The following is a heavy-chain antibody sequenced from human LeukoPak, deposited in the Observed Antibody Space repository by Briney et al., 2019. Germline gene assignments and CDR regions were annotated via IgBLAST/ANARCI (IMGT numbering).Heavy chain of an antibody. V-gene: IGHV5-10-1*01. CDR1: GYRFTNYW. CDR3: ARHLHMGDDPFDY. CDR2: IDPSDSYT. J-gene: IGHJ4*02. Sequence: GGSLKISCKGSGYRFTNYWISWVRQMPGKGLEWMGRIDPSDSYTNYSPSFQGHVTISADKSISTAYLQWSSLKASDTAMYYCARHLHMGDDPFDYWGQGTLVTVSS. D-gene: IGHD2-21*02.